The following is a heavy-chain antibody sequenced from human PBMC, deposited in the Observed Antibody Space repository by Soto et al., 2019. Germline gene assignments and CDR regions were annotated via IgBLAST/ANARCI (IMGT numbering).Heavy chain of an antibody. CDR3: AREEAFVSYFDC. J-gene: IGHJ4*02. D-gene: IGHD2-21*01. CDR1: GESFSGYY. CDR2: INHSGST. V-gene: IGHV4-34*01. Sequence: SSETLSLTCAVYGESFSGYYWSWIRQPPGKGLEWIGEINHSGSTNYNPSLKSRVTISVDTSKNQFSLKLSSVTAADTAVYYCAREEAFVSYFDCWGQGTLVTVSS.